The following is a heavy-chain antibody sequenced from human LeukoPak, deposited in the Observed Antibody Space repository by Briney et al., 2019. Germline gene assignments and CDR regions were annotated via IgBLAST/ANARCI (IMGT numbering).Heavy chain of an antibody. D-gene: IGHD4-23*01. J-gene: IGHJ4*02. CDR2: ISSSGSTI. CDR1: GFTFNSYA. CDR3: ARDYGGSSPFDY. V-gene: IGHV3-48*03. Sequence: PGGSLRLSCAASGFTFNSYAMSWVRQAPGKGLEWVSYISSSGSTIYYADSVKARFTIPRDNAKNSLYLQMSSLRAEDTAVYYCARDYGGSSPFDYWGQGTLVTVSS.